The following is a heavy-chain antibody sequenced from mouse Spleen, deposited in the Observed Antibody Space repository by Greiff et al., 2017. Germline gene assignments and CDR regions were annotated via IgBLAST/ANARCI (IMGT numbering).Heavy chain of an antibody. D-gene: IGHD2-3*01. V-gene: IGHV1-55*01. CDR2: IYPGSGST. Sequence: QVQLQQPGAELVKPGASVKMSCKASGYTFTSYWITWVKQRPGQGLEWIGDIYPGSGSTNYNEKFKGKATLTADKSSSTAYMELRSLTSEDSAVYYCARGDDGYLYSAMDYWGQGTSVTVSS. J-gene: IGHJ4*01. CDR3: ARGDDGYLYSAMDY. CDR1: GYTFTSYW.